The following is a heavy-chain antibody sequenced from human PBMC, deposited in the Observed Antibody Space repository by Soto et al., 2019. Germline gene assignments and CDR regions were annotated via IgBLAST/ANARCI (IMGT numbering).Heavy chain of an antibody. CDR2: TYPSDSQT. V-gene: IGHV5-51*01. D-gene: IGHD4-17*01. CDR1: GYSFSNWW. Sequence: GESLKISCKGSGYSFSNWWIAWVRQMPGKGLEYMGITYPSDSQTRYSPSFQGQVTISADKSISTAYLQWSSLKASDTAIYYCARHGFYGDYSSNYFDPWGQGTLVTVSS. CDR3: ARHGFYGDYSSNYFDP. J-gene: IGHJ5*02.